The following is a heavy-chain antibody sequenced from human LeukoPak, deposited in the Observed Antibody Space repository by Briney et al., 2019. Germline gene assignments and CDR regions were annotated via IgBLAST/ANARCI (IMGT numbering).Heavy chain of an antibody. CDR1: GGSFSGYY. D-gene: IGHD3-22*01. Sequence: SETLSLTCAVYGGSFSGYYWSWLRQPPGKGLEWIGEINHSGSTNYNPSLKSRVTISVDTSKNQFSLKLSSVTAADTAVYYCARAVAYYYDSSGYYAGYYFDYWGQGTLVTVSS. J-gene: IGHJ4*02. V-gene: IGHV4-34*01. CDR3: ARAVAYYYDSSGYYAGYYFDY. CDR2: INHSGST.